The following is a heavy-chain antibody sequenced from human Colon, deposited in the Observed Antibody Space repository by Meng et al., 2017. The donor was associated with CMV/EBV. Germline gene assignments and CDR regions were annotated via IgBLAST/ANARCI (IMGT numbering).Heavy chain of an antibody. Sequence: SVKVSCKASGFTFSRSGVHWVRRARGQRLEWIGWIVVGSDNTNYAQKFQERVTITRDMSTSTAYMELSSLRSEDTAVYYCAADSTLYDFWRYGLDVWGQGTTVTVSS. CDR2: IVVGSDNT. CDR3: AADSTLYDFWRYGLDV. D-gene: IGHD3-3*01. J-gene: IGHJ6*02. CDR1: GFTFSRSG. V-gene: IGHV1-58*01.